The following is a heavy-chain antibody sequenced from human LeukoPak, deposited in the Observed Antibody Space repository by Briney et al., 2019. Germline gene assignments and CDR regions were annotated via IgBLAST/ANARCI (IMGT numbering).Heavy chain of an antibody. V-gene: IGHV4-39*07. CDR1: GGSISSSIYY. CDR2: IYYSGST. CDR3: ARNAIGSYLQ. J-gene: IGHJ1*01. Sequence: PSETLSLTCTVSGGSISSSIYYWGWIRQPPGEGLEWIGSIYYSGSTYYNPSLKSRVTISVDTSKNQFSLKLSSVTAADTDMYYCARNAIGSYLQWGQGTLVPVSS. D-gene: IGHD1-26*01.